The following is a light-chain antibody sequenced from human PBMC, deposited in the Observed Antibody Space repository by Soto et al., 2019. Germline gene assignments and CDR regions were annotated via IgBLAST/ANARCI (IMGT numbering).Light chain of an antibody. CDR3: QQYNNWPIT. V-gene: IGKV3-15*01. Sequence: EIVMTQSPATVSVSPGDTATLSCRASQSFGTNLAWYQQTPGQAPKLLIYGASTRATGIPARFSGSGSGTEFTLTISSLQSEDFAVYYCQQYNNWPITFGQGTRLEIK. J-gene: IGKJ5*01. CDR1: QSFGTN. CDR2: GAS.